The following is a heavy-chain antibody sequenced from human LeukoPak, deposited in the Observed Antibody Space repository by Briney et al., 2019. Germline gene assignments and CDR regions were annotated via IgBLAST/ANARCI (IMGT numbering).Heavy chain of an antibody. CDR1: GGSFSSYP. D-gene: IGHD4/OR15-4a*01. J-gene: IGHJ4*02. V-gene: IGHV4-34*12. CDR2: IIHSGST. Sequence: PSETLSLTCAVYGGSFSSYPWTWIRQPPGKGLEWIGQIIHSGSTKYNPSLNGRVTMSVDTSKNQFSLKQTSVTAADTAVYYCARGAPGYWGQGTLVTVSS. CDR3: ARGAPGY.